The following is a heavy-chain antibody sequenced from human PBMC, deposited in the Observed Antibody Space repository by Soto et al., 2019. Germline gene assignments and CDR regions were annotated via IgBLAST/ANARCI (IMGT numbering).Heavy chain of an antibody. CDR1: GGFISSYY. D-gene: IGHD3-22*01. J-gene: IGHJ3*02. CDR2: IHYSGST. V-gene: IGHV4-59*12. Sequence: SETLSLTCTVSGGFISSYYWSWIRQSPGKGLEWIGYIHYSGSTNYNPSLKSRVTMSVDTSRNQFSLKLTSVTAADTAVYYCAREGGSYDSGGYLIRGAFDIWGQGTMVTVS. CDR3: AREGGSYDSGGYLIRGAFDI.